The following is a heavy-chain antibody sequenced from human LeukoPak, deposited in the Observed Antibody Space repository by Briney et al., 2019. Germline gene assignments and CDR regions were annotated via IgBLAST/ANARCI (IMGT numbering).Heavy chain of an antibody. CDR1: GGSIRGYY. D-gene: IGHD3-10*01. J-gene: IGHJ4*02. CDR3: ARHGPADSRSYPLDY. Sequence: SSETLSLTCTVSGGSIRGYYWSWIRQPPGKRLEWIAYIYNSVTTNYNPSLKSRLTISVDTSENQISLKLSSVTAADTAVYYCARHGPADSRSYPLDYWGQGTLVTVSS. V-gene: IGHV4-59*08. CDR2: IYNSVTT.